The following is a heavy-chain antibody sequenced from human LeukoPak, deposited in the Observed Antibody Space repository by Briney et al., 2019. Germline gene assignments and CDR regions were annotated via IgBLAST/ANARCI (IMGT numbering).Heavy chain of an antibody. CDR2: ISDGGGGT. J-gene: IGHJ4*02. V-gene: IGHV3-23*01. D-gene: IGHD2-15*01. CDR1: GFTFGSYA. Sequence: GGSLRLSCAASGFTFGSYAMSWVRHAPGKGLEWDLIISDGGGGTYYADSVKGRFTISRDNSNSTVYLQMNSLRAEDTAVYYCAKDPRGYCSGGSCYVDYWGQGTLVTVSS. CDR3: AKDPRGYCSGGSCYVDY.